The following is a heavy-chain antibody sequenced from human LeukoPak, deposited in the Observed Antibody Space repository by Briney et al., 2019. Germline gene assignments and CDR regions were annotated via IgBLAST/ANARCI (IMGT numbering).Heavy chain of an antibody. J-gene: IGHJ3*02. Sequence: GGSLRLSCAASGFAFSSYAMSWVRQPPGKGLEWVSVISRRDDYTYYADSVKGRFTISRDDSKNTLYLQMNTLRAEDTAVYYCAKPVAGSSLGAFDIWGQGTMVTVSS. CDR3: AKPVAGSSLGAFDI. CDR1: GFAFSSYA. V-gene: IGHV3-23*01. CDR2: ISRRDDYT. D-gene: IGHD6-19*01.